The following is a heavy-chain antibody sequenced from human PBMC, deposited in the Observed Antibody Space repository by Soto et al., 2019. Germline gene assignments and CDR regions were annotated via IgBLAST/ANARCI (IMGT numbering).Heavy chain of an antibody. CDR3: ARDFKARKDTWAFDY. CDR2: AYRSGKT. V-gene: IGHV4-39*07. D-gene: IGHD3-16*01. J-gene: IGHJ4*02. CDR1: GGSVSSSSYY. Sequence: SETLSLTCTVSGGSVSSSSYYWGWVRQPPGKGLEWIGSAYRSGKTYYNPSLKSRVIISVDKSKNHLFLNLNSVTAADTAVYYCARDFKARKDTWAFDYWGQGMLVTVSS.